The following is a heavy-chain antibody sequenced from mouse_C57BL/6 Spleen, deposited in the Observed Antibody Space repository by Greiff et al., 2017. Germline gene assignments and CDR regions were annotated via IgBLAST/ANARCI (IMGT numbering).Heavy chain of an antibody. Sequence: EVMLVESGGGLVKPGGSLKLSCAASGFTFSSYAMSWVRQTPEKRLEWVATISDGGSYTYYPDNVKGRFTISRDNAKNNLYLQMSHLKSEDTAMYYCARAYYDYDAGYAMDYWGQGTSVTVSS. CDR3: ARAYYDYDAGYAMDY. CDR1: GFTFSSYA. V-gene: IGHV5-4*03. D-gene: IGHD2-4*01. CDR2: ISDGGSYT. J-gene: IGHJ4*01.